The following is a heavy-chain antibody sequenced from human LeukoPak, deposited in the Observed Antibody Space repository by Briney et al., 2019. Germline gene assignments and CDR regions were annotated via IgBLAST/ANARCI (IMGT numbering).Heavy chain of an antibody. CDR2: IKGDGNT. V-gene: IGHV3-74*01. Sequence: GGSLRLSCAASGFTFSSYWMHWVRQAPGKGLVWVSRIKGDGNTNYADSVKGRYTISRDNAKNTVSLQMNSLRAEDTGVYYCARAPSEIGGYYPEYFRHWGQGTLVTVSS. CDR1: GFTFSSYW. D-gene: IGHD3-22*01. CDR3: ARAPSEIGGYYPEYFRH. J-gene: IGHJ1*01.